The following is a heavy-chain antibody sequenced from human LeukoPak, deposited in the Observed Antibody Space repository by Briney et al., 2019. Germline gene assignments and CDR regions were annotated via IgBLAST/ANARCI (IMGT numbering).Heavy chain of an antibody. J-gene: IGHJ4*02. D-gene: IGHD3-16*01. CDR2: ISYSGST. Sequence: SETLSLTCTVSGGSISNYYWSWIRQPPGKGLEWIGYISYSGSTNYNPSLKSRVTISVDTSKNQFSLKLSSVTAADTAVYYCARLWGGTRPPDYWGQGTLVTVSS. CDR3: ARLWGGTRPPDY. V-gene: IGHV4-59*08. CDR1: GGSISNYY.